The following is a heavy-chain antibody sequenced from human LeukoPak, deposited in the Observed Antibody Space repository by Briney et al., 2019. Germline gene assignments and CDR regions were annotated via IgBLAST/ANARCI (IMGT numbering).Heavy chain of an antibody. J-gene: IGHJ4*02. V-gene: IGHV3-30*03. D-gene: IGHD2-15*01. CDR1: GFTFSSYG. CDR3: ARDRESSSKGHFDY. CDR2: ISYDGSNK. Sequence: GGSLRLSCAASGFTFSSYGMHWVRQAPGKGLEWVAVISYDGSNKYYADSVKGRFTISRDNSKNTLYLQMNSLRAEDTAVYYCARDRESSSKGHFDYWGQGTLVTVSS.